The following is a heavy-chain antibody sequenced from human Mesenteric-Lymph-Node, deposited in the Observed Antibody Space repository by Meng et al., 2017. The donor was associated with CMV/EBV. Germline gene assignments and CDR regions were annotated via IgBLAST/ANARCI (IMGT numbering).Heavy chain of an antibody. Sequence: TCSGYYIDGVRQAPGQGLEWMGRINPDTGDTDYAQKFQGRVTMTTDTSMSTAYMEVSSLRPDDTAVYYCARGRTMVRGVLIVTLGYWGQGTLVTVSS. V-gene: IGHV1-2*06. D-gene: IGHD3-10*01. J-gene: IGHJ4*02. CDR1: TCSGYY. CDR3: ARGRTMVRGVLIVTLGY. CDR2: INPDTGDT.